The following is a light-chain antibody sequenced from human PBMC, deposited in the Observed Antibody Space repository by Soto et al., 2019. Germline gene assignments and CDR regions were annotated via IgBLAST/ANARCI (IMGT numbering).Light chain of an antibody. Sequence: IVLTQSPATLSLSPWERATLSCRASQSVGNSLAWYQQKPGQPPRLVIYGTSNRVTGIPARFSGGGSGTDFTLTISSLEPDDFAVYYCQQRTDWPGISFGQGTRLEIK. V-gene: IGKV3-11*01. CDR1: QSVGNS. CDR2: GTS. J-gene: IGKJ5*01. CDR3: QQRTDWPGIS.